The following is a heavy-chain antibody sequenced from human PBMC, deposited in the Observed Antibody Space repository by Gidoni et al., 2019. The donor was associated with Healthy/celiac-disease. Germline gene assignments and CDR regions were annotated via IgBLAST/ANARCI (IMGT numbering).Heavy chain of an antibody. J-gene: IGHJ4*02. V-gene: IGHV4-39*07. CDR3: ARSDYYDSSGSDY. Sequence: QLQLQESGPGLVKPSETLSLTCTVSGGSISSSSYYCGWIRQPPGKGLEWIGSIYYSGSTYYNPSLKSRVTISVDTSKNQFSLKLSSVTAADTAVDYCARSDYYDSSGSDYWGQGTLVTVSS. D-gene: IGHD3-22*01. CDR2: IYYSGST. CDR1: GGSISSSSYY.